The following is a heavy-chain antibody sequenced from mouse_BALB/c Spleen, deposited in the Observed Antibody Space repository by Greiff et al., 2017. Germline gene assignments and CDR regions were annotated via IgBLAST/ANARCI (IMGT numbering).Heavy chain of an antibody. CDR3: ARGKDYAMDY. CDR2: ISDGGSYT. CDR1: GFTFSDYY. V-gene: IGHV5-4*02. J-gene: IGHJ4*01. Sequence: EVMLVESGGGLVKPGGSLKLSCAASGFTFSDYYMYWVRQTPEKRLEWVATISDGGSYTYYPDSMKGRFTISRDNAKNNLYLQMSSLKSEDTAMYYCARGKDYAMDYWGQGTSVTVSS.